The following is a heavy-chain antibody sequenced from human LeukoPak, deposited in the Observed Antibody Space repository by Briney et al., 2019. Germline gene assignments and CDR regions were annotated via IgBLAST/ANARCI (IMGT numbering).Heavy chain of an antibody. V-gene: IGHV4-4*07. CDR2: IYTSGST. CDR1: GGSISSYY. J-gene: IGHJ4*02. Sequence: SETLSLTCTVSGGSISSYYWSWIRQPAGKGLEWIGRIYTSGSTNYNPSLKSRVTISVDTSRNQFSLKLTSVTAAYTAVYYCARWGLSGDYSYLDYWGQGTLVTVSS. CDR3: ARWGLSGDYSYLDY. D-gene: IGHD1-26*01.